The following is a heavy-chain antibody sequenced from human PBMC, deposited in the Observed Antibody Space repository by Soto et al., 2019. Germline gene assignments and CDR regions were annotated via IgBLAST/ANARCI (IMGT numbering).Heavy chain of an antibody. CDR3: GRDCGGWPSPGAFDI. J-gene: IGHJ3*02. CDR2: IIPIFGTA. V-gene: IGHV1-69*01. CDR1: GGTFSSYA. D-gene: IGHD2-21*01. Sequence: QVQLVQSGAEVKKPGSSVKVSCKASGGTFSSYAISWVRQAPGQGLEWMGGIIPIFGTANYAQKFQGRVTITADESTGTADMEVSSVRAEDTAVYYCGRDCGGWPSPGAFDIWGQGTMVTVSS.